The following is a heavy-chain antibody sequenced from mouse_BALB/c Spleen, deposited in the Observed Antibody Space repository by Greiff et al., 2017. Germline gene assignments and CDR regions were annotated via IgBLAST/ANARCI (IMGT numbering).Heavy chain of an antibody. Sequence: EVKLMESGPGLVKPSQSLSLTCTVTGYSITSDYAWNWIRQFPGNKLEWMGYISYSGSTSYNPPLKSRISITRDTSKNQFFLQLNSVTTEDTATYYCAMRNAMDYWGQGTSVTVSS. V-gene: IGHV3-2*02. CDR1: GYSITSDYA. CDR3: AMRNAMDY. CDR2: ISYSGST. J-gene: IGHJ4*01.